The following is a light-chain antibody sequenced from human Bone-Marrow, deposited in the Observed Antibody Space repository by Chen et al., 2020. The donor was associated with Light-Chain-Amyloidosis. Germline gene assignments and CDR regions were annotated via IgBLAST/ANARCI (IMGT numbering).Light chain of an antibody. CDR3: QQRKDWPIA. J-gene: IGKJ5*01. CDR2: DAS. CDR1: QSITNF. Sequence: NVLTQSPATLSLSPGERATLSCRAGQSITNFLAWYQQKPGQAPRLLVYDASDRATDIPARFSGSGSGTDFTLTISSLEPEELAVYYCQQRKDWPIAFGQGTRLEIQ. V-gene: IGKV3-11*01.